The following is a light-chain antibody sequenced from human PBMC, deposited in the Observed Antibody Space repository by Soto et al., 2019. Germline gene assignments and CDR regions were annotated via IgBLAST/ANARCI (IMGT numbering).Light chain of an antibody. Sequence: DIHMTQSPSTLSASVGDRVTITCRSSQSISIWLAWYQQKPGKAPNLLIYKTSSLETGVQSRFSGSRYGTEFTLTISSLQPDDFATYYCQHYTDYSWTFGQGTKVEVK. CDR3: QHYTDYSWT. CDR2: KTS. V-gene: IGKV1-5*03. CDR1: QSISIW. J-gene: IGKJ1*01.